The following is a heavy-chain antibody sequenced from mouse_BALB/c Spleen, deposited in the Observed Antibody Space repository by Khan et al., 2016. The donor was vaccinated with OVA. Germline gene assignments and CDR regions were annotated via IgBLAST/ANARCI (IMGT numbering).Heavy chain of an antibody. Sequence: VQLQESGAELAKPGASVKMSCKASGYTFTNYWMHWVKQRPGQGLEWIGYIDPTTGYTEYNQKFKDKATLTADKSSSTAYMQLSSLTSRDSAVYYCTSHGSSYPWFGYGGQGALFTVSA. CDR1: GYTFTNYW. CDR2: IDPTTGYT. V-gene: IGHV1-7*01. CDR3: TSHGSSYPWFGY. J-gene: IGHJ3*01. D-gene: IGHD1-1*01.